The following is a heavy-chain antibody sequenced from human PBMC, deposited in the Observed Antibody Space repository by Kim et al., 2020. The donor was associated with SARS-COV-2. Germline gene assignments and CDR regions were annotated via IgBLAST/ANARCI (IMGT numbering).Heavy chain of an antibody. CDR3: GRGQVAAAWPP. V-gene: IGHV4-34*01. J-gene: IGHJ5*02. CDR1: GGSFSGYY. D-gene: IGHD6-13*01. CDR2: INHSGTT. Sequence: SETLSLTCAVYGGSFSGYYWSWIRQPPGKGLEWIGEINHSGTTNYNPSPKSRATISIDTSKTQFSLKVTSITAADTAAYYCGRGQVAAAWPPWGQGTLVT.